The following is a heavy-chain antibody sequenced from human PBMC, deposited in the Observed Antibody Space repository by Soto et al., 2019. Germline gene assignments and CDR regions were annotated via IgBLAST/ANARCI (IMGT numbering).Heavy chain of an antibody. CDR1: GGSFSGYY. CDR2: INHSGST. J-gene: IGHJ4*02. V-gene: IGHV4-34*01. Sequence: SSETLSLTCAVYGGSFSGYYWSWIRQSPGKGLEWIGEINHSGSTNYNPSLKSRVNISVDTSKNQFSLIPSSVTAADTAVYYCATYLPTDYGDVPYFDYWGQGTLVTVSS. D-gene: IGHD4-17*01. CDR3: ATYLPTDYGDVPYFDY.